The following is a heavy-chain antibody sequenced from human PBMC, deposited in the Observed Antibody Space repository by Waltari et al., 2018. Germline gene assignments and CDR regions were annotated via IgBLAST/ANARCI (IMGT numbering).Heavy chain of an antibody. CDR3: ARAECSTSSCFFVSGFDP. D-gene: IGHD6-6*01. V-gene: IGHV4-39*01. Sequence: QLHLQESGPELVKPSETLYLTCTVSSVSISSCAYFCGGIRQPAGQGPEWIANIYYSGNTYYNPSLESRVAISLDTSRNQFFLSLTSVTAADAAVYYCARAECSTSSCFFVSGFDPWGQGIHVTVSS. CDR2: IYYSGNT. J-gene: IGHJ5*02. CDR1: SVSISSCAYF.